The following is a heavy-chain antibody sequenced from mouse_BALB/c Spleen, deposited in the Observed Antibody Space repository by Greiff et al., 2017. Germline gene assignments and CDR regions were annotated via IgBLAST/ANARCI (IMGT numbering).Heavy chain of an antibody. CDR3: TRGVTTLYYYAMDY. J-gene: IGHJ4*01. V-gene: IGHV1-5*01. CDR1: GYTFTSYW. CDR2: IYPGNSDT. D-gene: IGHD2-1*01. Sequence: EVMLVESGTVLARPGASVKMSCKASGYTFTSYWMHWVKQRPGQGLEWIGAIYPGNSDTSYNQKFKGKAKLTAVTSTSTAYMELSSLTNEDSAVYYCTRGVTTLYYYAMDYWGQGTSVTVSS.